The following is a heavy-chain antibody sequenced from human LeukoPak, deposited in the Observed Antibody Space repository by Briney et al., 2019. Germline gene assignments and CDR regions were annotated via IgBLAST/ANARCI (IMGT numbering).Heavy chain of an antibody. J-gene: IGHJ4*02. V-gene: IGHV1-8*01. CDR1: GYTFTSCD. CDR2: MNPNSGNT. D-gene: IGHD6-19*01. CDR3: TRASSGRRDN. Sequence: ASVKVSCKASGYTFTSCDINWVRQATGQGLEWMGWMNPNSGNTGYGQSFQGRITMTRDISIGTAYMELSNLTSDDTAIYYCTRASSGRRDNWGQGTLVTVSA.